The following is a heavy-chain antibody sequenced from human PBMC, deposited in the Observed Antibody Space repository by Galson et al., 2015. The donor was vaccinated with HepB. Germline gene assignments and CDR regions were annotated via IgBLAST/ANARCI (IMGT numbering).Heavy chain of an antibody. Sequence: SVKVSCKASGSTFTGYYMHWVRQAPGQGLEWMGWINPNSGGTNYAQKFQGWVTMTRDTSISTAYMELSRLRSDDTAVYYCARDSGSYTGPLGNWGQGTLVTVTS. CDR2: INPNSGGT. V-gene: IGHV1-2*04. D-gene: IGHD1-26*01. CDR3: ARDSGSYTGPLGN. CDR1: GSTFTGYY. J-gene: IGHJ4*02.